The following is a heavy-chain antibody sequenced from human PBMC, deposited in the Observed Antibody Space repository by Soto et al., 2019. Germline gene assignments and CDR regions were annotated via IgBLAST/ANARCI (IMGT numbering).Heavy chain of an antibody. CDR1: GFTFTSYA. CDR2: ISGSGSST. Sequence: GGSLRLSCAASGFTFTSYAMSWVRQAPGKGLEWVSAISGSGSSTNYADSVKGRFTISRDNSKNTRYLQMNSLRAEDTAVYYCAFPNIVAAGKTGFDYWGQGTLVTVSS. J-gene: IGHJ4*02. CDR3: AFPNIVAAGKTGFDY. D-gene: IGHD6-13*01. V-gene: IGHV3-23*01.